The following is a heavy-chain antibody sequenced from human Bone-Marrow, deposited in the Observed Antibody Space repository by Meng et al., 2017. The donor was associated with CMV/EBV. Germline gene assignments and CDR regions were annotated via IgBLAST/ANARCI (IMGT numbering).Heavy chain of an antibody. CDR3: PRALGAMALDY. J-gene: IGHJ4*02. V-gene: IGHV1-69*12. D-gene: IGHD3-16*01. CDR1: VCTCMWYG. Sequence: HVQPVVSGAEVKIRGSSLQVWGNVCVCTCMWYGTRWVRQGPGQGLEWVGASIRFSGTSINAQQLHGRLPITADESTSPGYMEQSTLRSEVMAGYKCPRALGAMALDYLGPGTLVTVSS. CDR2: SIRFSGTS.